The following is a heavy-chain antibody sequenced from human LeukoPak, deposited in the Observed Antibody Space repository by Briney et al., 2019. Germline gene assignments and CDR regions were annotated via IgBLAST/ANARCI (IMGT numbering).Heavy chain of an antibody. V-gene: IGHV4-34*01. CDR1: NGSLSDYY. CDR2: INQSGDT. J-gene: IGHJ1*01. D-gene: IGHD3-10*01. Sequence: LVKPSETLSLTCAVYNGSLSDYYWSWIRQSPGKGLEWIGEINQSGDTTYNPSLKSRVTISVDTSKNQLSLRLSSVTAADTAVYYCARGLGYHGSGTYNNDVWRKTRHSEFSQQWGQGTLVTVSS. CDR3: ARGLGYHGSGTYNNDVWRKTRHSEFSQQ.